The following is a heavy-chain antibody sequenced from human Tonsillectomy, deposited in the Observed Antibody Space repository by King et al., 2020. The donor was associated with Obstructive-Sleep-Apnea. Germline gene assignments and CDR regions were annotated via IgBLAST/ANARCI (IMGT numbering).Heavy chain of an antibody. CDR2: NNHSGST. D-gene: IGHD3-22*01. Sequence: VQLQQWGAGLLKPSETLSLTCAVYGGSFSGYYWIWIRQPPGKGLEWIGENNHSGSTNYNPSLKSRVTISVDTSKNQFSLKLSSVTAADTAVYYCARGEDYYDSSGYHRWGQGTLVTVSS. CDR3: ARGEDYYDSSGYHR. V-gene: IGHV4-34*01. CDR1: GGSFSGYY. J-gene: IGHJ5*02.